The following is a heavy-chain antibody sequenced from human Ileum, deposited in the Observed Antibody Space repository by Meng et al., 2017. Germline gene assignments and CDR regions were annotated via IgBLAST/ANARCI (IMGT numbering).Heavy chain of an antibody. CDR3: ARDRRDSSGWFYFDY. CDR1: GGSVSSS. CDR2: IYYSGNT. V-gene: IGHV4-59*02. J-gene: IGHJ4*02. D-gene: IGHD6-19*01. Sequence: GRLQGSGAGLVRPSETLSLTCTVSGGSVSSSWSWIRQPPGKGLEWIGHIYYSGNTNYNPSLKSRVTISVDTSKNQFSLKLSSVTAADTAVYFCARDRRDSSGWFYFDYWAQGTLVTVSS.